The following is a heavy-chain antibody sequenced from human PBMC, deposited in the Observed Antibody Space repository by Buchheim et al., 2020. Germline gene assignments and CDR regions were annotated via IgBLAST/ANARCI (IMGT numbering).Heavy chain of an antibody. CDR2: IWHDGSHK. CDR1: GFTFSSYG. CDR3: ASGVYRGGWRLDY. Sequence: QVQLVESGGGVVQPGRSLRLSCAASGFTFSSYGMHWVRQAPGKGLEWVAVIWHDGSHKYYVDSLKGRFTISRDNAKNTLYLQMDSLRAEDTAVYYCASGVYRGGWRLDYWGQGTL. V-gene: IGHV3-33*01. J-gene: IGHJ4*02. D-gene: IGHD6-19*01.